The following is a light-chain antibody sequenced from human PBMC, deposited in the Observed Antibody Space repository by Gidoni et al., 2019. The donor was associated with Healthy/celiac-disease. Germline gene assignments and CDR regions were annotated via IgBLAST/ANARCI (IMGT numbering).Light chain of an antibody. CDR1: SGSIASNY. Sequence: NFMLTQPHSVSESPGKTVTISCTRSSGSIASNYVQWYQQRPGSAPTTVIYEDNQRPSGVPDRFSGSIDSSSNSASLTISGLKTEDEADYYCQSFRGVFGGGTKLTVL. CDR3: QSFRGV. J-gene: IGLJ3*02. V-gene: IGLV6-57*04. CDR2: EDN.